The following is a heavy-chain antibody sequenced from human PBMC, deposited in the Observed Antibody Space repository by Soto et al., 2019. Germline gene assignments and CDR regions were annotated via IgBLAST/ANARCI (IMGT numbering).Heavy chain of an antibody. Sequence: SLRLSCAASGFTFSSYAMSWVRQAPGKGLEWVSAISGSGGSTYYADSVKGRFTISRDNSKNTLYLQMNSLRAEDTAVYYCAKGMGLELPASYYYGMDVWGQGTTV. CDR3: AKGMGLELPASYYYGMDV. CDR1: GFTFSSYA. CDR2: ISGSGGST. D-gene: IGHD1-7*01. J-gene: IGHJ6*02. V-gene: IGHV3-23*01.